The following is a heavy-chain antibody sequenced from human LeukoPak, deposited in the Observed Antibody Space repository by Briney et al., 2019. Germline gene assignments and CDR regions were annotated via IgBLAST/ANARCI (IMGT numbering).Heavy chain of an antibody. CDR1: GFTFSSYA. CDR2: ISGSGGST. D-gene: IGHD6-19*01. J-gene: IGHJ3*02. Sequence: GGSLRLSCAASGFTFSSYAVSWVRQAPGKGLEWVSSISGSGGSTHYADSVKGRFTISRDNSKNTLYLQMNSLRAEDTAVYYCARTYSSGWYGAFDIWGQGTMVTVSS. V-gene: IGHV3-23*01. CDR3: ARTYSSGWYGAFDI.